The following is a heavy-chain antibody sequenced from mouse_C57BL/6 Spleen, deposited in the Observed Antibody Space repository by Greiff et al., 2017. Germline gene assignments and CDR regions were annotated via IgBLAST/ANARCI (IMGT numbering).Heavy chain of an antibody. J-gene: IGHJ2*01. CDR1: GFNIKDYY. Sequence: EVQLQESGAELVKPGASVKLSCTASGFNIKDYYMHWVKQRTEQGLAWIGRIDPEDGETKYDPKFQGKATIPADTSSNTAYLQISRLTSEGTAVYYCAGDYGSGYGGYWGQGTTLTVSS. D-gene: IGHD1-1*01. CDR2: IDPEDGET. CDR3: AGDYGSGYGGY. V-gene: IGHV14-2*01.